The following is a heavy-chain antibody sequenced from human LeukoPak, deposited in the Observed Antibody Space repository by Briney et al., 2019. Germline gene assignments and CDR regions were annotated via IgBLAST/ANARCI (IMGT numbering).Heavy chain of an antibody. CDR2: IFTSGSA. CDR1: GGSISNYF. CDR3: AREARVCDGSGYYHDW. V-gene: IGHV4-4*07. D-gene: IGHD3-22*01. Sequence: SETLSLTCSVSGGSISNYFWTWIRQPAGKGLEWIGRIFTSGSADYNPSLQSRVTISVDTSKNQFSLKVNSLTAADTAVYYCAREARVCDGSGYYHDWWGQGTLVTVTS. J-gene: IGHJ4*02.